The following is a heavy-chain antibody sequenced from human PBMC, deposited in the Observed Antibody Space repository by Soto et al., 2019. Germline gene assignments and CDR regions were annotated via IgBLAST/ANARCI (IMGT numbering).Heavy chain of an antibody. CDR2: ISSSSAYI. V-gene: IGHV3-21*01. CDR1: VFTFSTYS. Sequence: EVQLVESGGDLVKPGGSLRLSCADSVFTFSTYSMIWVGQAPGKWLEWVSAISSSSAYIFYADSVKGRFTISRDNATNSLYLQMNSLSAEDTTVSYCARGGSELTRHLGYWGQGTLVTVSS. D-gene: IGHD3-10*01. CDR3: ARGGSELTRHLGY. J-gene: IGHJ4*02.